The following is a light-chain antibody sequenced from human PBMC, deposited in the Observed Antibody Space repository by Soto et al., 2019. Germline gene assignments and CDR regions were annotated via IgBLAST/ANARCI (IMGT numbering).Light chain of an antibody. J-gene: IGKJ5*01. Sequence: EIVLKQSPATLSLSKGERATLSCRASRSVSHYLAWFQQKPGQAPRLLIYDAFNRATGIPARFSSSGSWTDFTLTISSREPEDFSVYYCQQRSSLPPITFGQGTRLEIK. CDR1: RSVSHY. CDR2: DAF. V-gene: IGKV3-11*01. CDR3: QQRSSLPPIT.